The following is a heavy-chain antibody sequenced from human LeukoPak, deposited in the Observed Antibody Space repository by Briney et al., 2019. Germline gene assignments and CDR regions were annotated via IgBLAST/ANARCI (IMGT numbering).Heavy chain of an antibody. V-gene: IGHV1-2*02. J-gene: IGHJ6*02. Sequence: ASVKVSCKASGYTFTGYYMHWVRQAPGQGLEWMGLINPNSGGTNYSQKFQGRVTMTRDTSISTAYMELSRLRSDDTAVYYCARVDSSGYYYYGMDVWGQGTTVTVSS. CDR2: INPNSGGT. CDR3: ARVDSSGYYYYGMDV. CDR1: GYTFTGYY. D-gene: IGHD3-22*01.